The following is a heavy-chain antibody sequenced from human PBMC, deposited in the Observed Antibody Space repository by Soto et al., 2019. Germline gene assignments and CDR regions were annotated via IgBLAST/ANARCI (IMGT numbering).Heavy chain of an antibody. J-gene: IGHJ5*02. CDR1: GGSFSGYY. CDR2: INHSGST. Sequence: PSETLSLTCAAYGGSFSGYYWSWIRQPPGKGLEWIGEINHSGSTNYNPSLKSRVTISVDTSKNQFSLKLSSVTAADTAVYYCARGRGNCSGGSCYSGVRGNWFDPWGQGTLVTVSS. V-gene: IGHV4-34*01. CDR3: ARGRGNCSGGSCYSGVRGNWFDP. D-gene: IGHD2-15*01.